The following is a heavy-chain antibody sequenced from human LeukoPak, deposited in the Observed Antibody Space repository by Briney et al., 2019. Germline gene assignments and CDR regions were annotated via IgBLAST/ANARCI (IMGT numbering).Heavy chain of an antibody. V-gene: IGHV1-46*01. CDR3: ARGEDWAYDILTGYFDY. CDR2: INPSGGST. D-gene: IGHD3-9*01. Sequence: GASVKVSCKASGYTFTSYYMHWVRQAPGQGLEWMGLINPSGGSTSYAQKFQGRVTMTRDTSTSTVYMELSSLRSEDTAVYYCARGEDWAYDILTGYFDYWGQGTLVTVSS. J-gene: IGHJ4*02. CDR1: GYTFTSYY.